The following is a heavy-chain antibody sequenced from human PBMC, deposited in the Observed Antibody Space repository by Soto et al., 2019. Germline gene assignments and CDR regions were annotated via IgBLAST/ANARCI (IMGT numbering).Heavy chain of an antibody. CDR1: GYTFTNYY. V-gene: IGHV1-2*02. Sequence: QVQLVQSGAEVKKPGASMKVSCKASGYTFTNYYIYWVRQAPGQGIEWMGWIYPTDGGTNYAQKFQGRVTMTRDTSISTAYMELSRLSSDDTAVYYCASGRDRGSSESSFDYWGQGTLVTVSS. D-gene: IGHD6-6*01. J-gene: IGHJ4*02. CDR2: IYPTDGGT. CDR3: ASGRDRGSSESSFDY.